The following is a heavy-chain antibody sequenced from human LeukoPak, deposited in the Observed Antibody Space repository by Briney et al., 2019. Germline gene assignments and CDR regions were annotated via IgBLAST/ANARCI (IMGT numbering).Heavy chain of an antibody. CDR2: ISYDGSNK. J-gene: IGHJ3*02. Sequence: PGRSLRLSCAASGFTFSSYAMHWVRQAPGKGLEWVAVISYDGSNKYYADSVKGRFTISRDNSKNTLYLQMNSLRAEDTAVYYCARPSLYSSSWYFPPGAFDIWGQGTMVTVSS. CDR3: ARPSLYSSSWYFPPGAFDI. D-gene: IGHD6-13*01. V-gene: IGHV3-30-3*01. CDR1: GFTFSSYA.